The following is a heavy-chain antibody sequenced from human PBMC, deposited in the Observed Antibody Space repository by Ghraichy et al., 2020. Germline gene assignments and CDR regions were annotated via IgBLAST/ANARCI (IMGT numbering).Heavy chain of an antibody. Sequence: SETLSLTCTVSGGSISSSSYYWGWIRQPPGKGLEWIGSIYYSGSTYYNPSLKSRVTISVDTSKNQFSLKLSSVTAADTAVYYCASFDTAMVAFDIWGQGTMVTVSS. CDR2: IYYSGST. CDR3: ASFDTAMVAFDI. V-gene: IGHV4-39*07. CDR1: GGSISSSSYY. D-gene: IGHD5-18*01. J-gene: IGHJ3*02.